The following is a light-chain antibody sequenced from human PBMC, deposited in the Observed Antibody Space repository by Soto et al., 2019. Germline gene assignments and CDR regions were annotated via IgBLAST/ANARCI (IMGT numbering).Light chain of an antibody. CDR3: QQSYSTSWT. V-gene: IGKV1-39*01. Sequence: DIQVTHSPSSLSAFVGDRVTITCRASQSIGRCLTWYQQKPGKAPALLIFAASSLQSGVPSRFSGSGSGTDFTLTISSLQPEDFATYYCQQSYSTSWTFGQGTKVDIK. CDR2: AAS. J-gene: IGKJ1*01. CDR1: QSIGRC.